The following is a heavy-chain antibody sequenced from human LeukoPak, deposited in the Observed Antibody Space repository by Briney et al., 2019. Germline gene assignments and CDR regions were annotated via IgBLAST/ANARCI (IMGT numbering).Heavy chain of an antibody. CDR3: ARETFNPGLDY. CDR1: GVSISNGDYY. Sequence: QASQTLSLTCTVSGVSISNGDYYWTWIRQPPGKGLEWIAYIYYSGSTYYNPSLKSRVTISVDKSKNQFSLKVSSVTAADTAVYFCARETFNPGLDYWGQGILVTVSS. D-gene: IGHD1-14*01. CDR2: IYYSGST. V-gene: IGHV4-30-4*01. J-gene: IGHJ4*02.